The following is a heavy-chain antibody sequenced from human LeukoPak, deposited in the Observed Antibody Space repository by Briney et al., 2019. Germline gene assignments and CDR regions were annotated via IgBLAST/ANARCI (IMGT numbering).Heavy chain of an antibody. CDR3: ARGVTASATSEGNNWFDP. Sequence: GASVKVSCKASGCTFIHHYRHSVRQAPAQGLEWMGWINPNNGGTNYAQKFQGRVTMTRDTSISTAYMELSRLRSDDTAVYYCARGVTASATSEGNNWFDPWGQGTLVTVSS. CDR2: INPNNGGT. D-gene: IGHD2-21*02. J-gene: IGHJ5*02. V-gene: IGHV1-2*02. CDR1: GCTFIHHY.